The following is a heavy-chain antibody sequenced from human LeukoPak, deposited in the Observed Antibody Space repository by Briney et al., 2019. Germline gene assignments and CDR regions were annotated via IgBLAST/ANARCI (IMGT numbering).Heavy chain of an antibody. CDR1: GFTFSSYS. CDR2: ISSSSSYI. Sequence: GGSLRLSCAASGFTFSSYSMNWVRQAPGKGLEWVSSISSSSSYIYYADSVKGRLTISRDNAKNSLYLQMNSLRAEDTAVYYCARDMIHLGAFDIWGQGTMVTVSS. CDR3: ARDMIHLGAFDI. D-gene: IGHD3-16*01. V-gene: IGHV3-21*01. J-gene: IGHJ3*02.